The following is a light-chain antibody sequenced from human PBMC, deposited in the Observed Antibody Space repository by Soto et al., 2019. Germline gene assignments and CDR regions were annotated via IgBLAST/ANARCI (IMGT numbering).Light chain of an antibody. Sequence: DIQMTQSPSSLSASVGDRVTITCRASQSISSYLNWYQQKPGKAPKLLIYAASGLQSGVPSRFSASVSGTDFTLSISSLQPEDFATDFCQQSYRIPQTFGQGTKLEIK. J-gene: IGKJ2*01. CDR2: AAS. V-gene: IGKV1-39*01. CDR3: QQSYRIPQT. CDR1: QSISSY.